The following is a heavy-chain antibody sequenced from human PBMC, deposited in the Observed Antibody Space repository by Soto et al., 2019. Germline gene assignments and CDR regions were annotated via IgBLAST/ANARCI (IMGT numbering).Heavy chain of an antibody. Sequence: PSETLSLTCTVSGGSVSSGSYYWSWIRQPPGKGLERIGYIYNSGSTNYNPSLKSRVTISVDTSKNQFSLKLSSVTAADTAVYYCAGGYCGGDCYSDFDYWGQGALVPVSS. V-gene: IGHV4-61*01. CDR2: IYNSGST. J-gene: IGHJ4*02. CDR1: GGSVSSGSYY. CDR3: AGGYCGGDCYSDFDY. D-gene: IGHD2-21*02.